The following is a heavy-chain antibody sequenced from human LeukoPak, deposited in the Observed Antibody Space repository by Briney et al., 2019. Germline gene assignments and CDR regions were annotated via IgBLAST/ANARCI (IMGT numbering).Heavy chain of an antibody. CDR2: MYYDGST. CDR1: GGSIYSTTFY. CDR3: ARRSDSGSDDGEDYFDY. Sequence: SETLSLTCTVSGGSIYSTTFYWGWIRQPPGKGLEWIGSMYYDGSTYHNPSLKSRVTISVDTSNNQFSLKLTSVTAADTAVYFCARRSDSGSDDGEDYFDYWGREPWSPSPQ. V-gene: IGHV4-39*01. D-gene: IGHD1-26*01. J-gene: IGHJ4*02.